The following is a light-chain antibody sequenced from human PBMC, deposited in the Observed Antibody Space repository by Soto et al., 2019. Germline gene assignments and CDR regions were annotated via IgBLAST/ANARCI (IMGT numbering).Light chain of an antibody. J-gene: IGKJ2*01. CDR2: WAS. V-gene: IGKV4-1*01. CDR3: QQYYLLHL. Sequence: DIVLSQSPDSLSVSLGERATINCKSSQSIFSASKNKSSLAWYQQRPRHPPKLLLSWASIRESGVPDRISGSGSVTDFTLTISNLHPEDGAVYYCQQYYLLHLFGQGTRLGI. CDR1: QSIFSASKNKSS.